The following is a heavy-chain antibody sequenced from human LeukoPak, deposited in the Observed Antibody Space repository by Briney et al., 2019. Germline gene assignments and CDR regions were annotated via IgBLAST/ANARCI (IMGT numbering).Heavy chain of an antibody. CDR3: ASLLWFGEFSYYYYFDY. V-gene: IGHV4-34*01. J-gene: IGHJ4*02. CDR1: GGSFSGYY. CDR2: INHSGST. Sequence: PSETLSLTCAVYGGSFSGYYWSWIRQPPGKGLEWIGEINHSGSTNYNPSLKSRVTISVDTSKNQFSLKLSSVTAADTAVYYCASLLWFGEFSYYYYFDYWGQGTLVTVS. D-gene: IGHD3-10*01.